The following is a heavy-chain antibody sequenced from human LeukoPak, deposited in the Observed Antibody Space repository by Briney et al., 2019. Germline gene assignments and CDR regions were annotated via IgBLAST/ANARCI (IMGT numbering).Heavy chain of an antibody. CDR2: IGTAGDP. CDR3: ARSVTYYYGSGSYWYFDL. D-gene: IGHD3-10*01. J-gene: IGHJ2*01. CDR1: GFTFSSYD. Sequence: GGSLRLSCAASGFTFSSYDMHWVRQATGKGLEWVSAIGTAGDPYYPGSVKGRFTIPRENAKNSLYLQMNSLRAGDTAVYNCARSVTYYYGSGSYWYFDLWGRGTLVTVSS. V-gene: IGHV3-13*05.